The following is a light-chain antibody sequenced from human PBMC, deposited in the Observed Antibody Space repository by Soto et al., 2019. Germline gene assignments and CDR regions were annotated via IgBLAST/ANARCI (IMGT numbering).Light chain of an antibody. CDR3: CSYAGNRTFV. Sequence: QSALTQPASVSGSPGQSITISCTGTSSDVGGYNLVSWYRQHPGKAPQVLIYEDTKRPSGVSFRFSASKSGKTASLTISGLQAEDEADYHCCSYAGNRTFVFGGGTKLTVL. CDR1: SSDVGGYNL. CDR2: EDT. J-gene: IGLJ3*02. V-gene: IGLV2-23*02.